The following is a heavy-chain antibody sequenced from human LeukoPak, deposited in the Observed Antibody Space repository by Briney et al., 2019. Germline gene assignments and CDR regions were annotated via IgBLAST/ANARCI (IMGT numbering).Heavy chain of an antibody. Sequence: GGSLRLSCAASGFTFDDYAMHWVRQAPGKGLEWVSGISWNSGSIGYADSVKGRFTISRDNAKNSLYLQMNSLRAEDTALYYCAEDIGAVAGYAFDIWGQGTMVTVSS. CDR1: GFTFDDYA. D-gene: IGHD6-19*01. CDR2: ISWNSGSI. CDR3: AEDIGAVAGYAFDI. J-gene: IGHJ3*02. V-gene: IGHV3-9*01.